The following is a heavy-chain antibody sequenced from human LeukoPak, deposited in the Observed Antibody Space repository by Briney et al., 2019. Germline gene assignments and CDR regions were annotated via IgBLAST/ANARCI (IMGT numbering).Heavy chain of an antibody. J-gene: IGHJ4*02. CDR2: ISAGGHDT. V-gene: IGHV3-23*01. CDR3: TKGTLTGYFIGN. D-gene: IGHD3-9*01. Sequence: GGSLRLSCAASGFSVSTNYMSWVRQAPGKGLEWVSAISAGGHDTYYADSVKGRFTISRDNSKNTLYLHMNSLRADDTAIFYCTKGTLTGYFIGNWGQGAPVTVSS. CDR1: GFSVSTNY.